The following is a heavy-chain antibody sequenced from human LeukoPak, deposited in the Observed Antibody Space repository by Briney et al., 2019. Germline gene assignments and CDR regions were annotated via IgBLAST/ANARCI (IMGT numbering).Heavy chain of an antibody. Sequence: PGGSLRLSCAASGFTLRNYVMNWVRQAPGKGLEWVSAIGGTDGTTFYADSVRGRFSISRDNSKSTLFLNMHSLRAEDTALYYCTKRVDGSGTYYIDYWGQGTLVTVSS. D-gene: IGHD3-10*01. CDR1: GFTLRNYV. J-gene: IGHJ4*02. V-gene: IGHV3-23*01. CDR3: TKRVDGSGTYYIDY. CDR2: IGGTDGTT.